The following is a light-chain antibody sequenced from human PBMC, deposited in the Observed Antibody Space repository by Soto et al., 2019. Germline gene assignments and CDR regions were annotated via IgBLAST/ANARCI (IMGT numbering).Light chain of an antibody. Sequence: QSALTQPASVSGSPGQSITISCTGTSSDVGIYNYVSWYQQHPGKAPKLIICEVYNRPSGVSNRFSGSKSGNTASLTISGLGPEDAADYYCTSFTTSSIWVFGGGTKLTVL. CDR3: TSFTTSSIWV. CDR1: SSDVGIYNY. J-gene: IGLJ3*02. CDR2: EVY. V-gene: IGLV2-14*01.